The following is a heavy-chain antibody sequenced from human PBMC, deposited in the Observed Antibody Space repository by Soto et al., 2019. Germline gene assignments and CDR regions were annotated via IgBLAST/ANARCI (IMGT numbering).Heavy chain of an antibody. CDR2: ISAYNDNT. Sequence: APVKGSCKASGYIFSSYGFNWVRQAPGQGIEWMGWISAYNDNTNYAQSLQGRVTMTTDTTTSTVYMELRSLRYDDTAGDYFARDLNLYSYGSQSSLFASWSRGTLVTGSS. J-gene: IGHJ5*01. CDR1: GYIFSSYG. D-gene: IGHD3-10*01. CDR3: ARDLNLYSYGSQSSLFAS. V-gene: IGHV1-18*04.